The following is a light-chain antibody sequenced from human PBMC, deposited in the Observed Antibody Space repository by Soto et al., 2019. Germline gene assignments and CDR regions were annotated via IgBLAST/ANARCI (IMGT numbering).Light chain of an antibody. J-gene: IGKJ5*01. Sequence: EIVLTQSPATLSLSPGERATLSCRASQSINRHLAWYQQKPGQAPRLLIYDASVRATGTPARFSGSGSGTAFTLTISSLEPEDFALYYCQQRSTWPTFGQGTRLEIK. CDR3: QQRSTWPT. CDR2: DAS. CDR1: QSINRH. V-gene: IGKV3-11*01.